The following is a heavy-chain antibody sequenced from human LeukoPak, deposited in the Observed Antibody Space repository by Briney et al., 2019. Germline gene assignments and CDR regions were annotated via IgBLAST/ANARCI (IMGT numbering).Heavy chain of an antibody. Sequence: SGGSLRLSCAASGFTFSSYGMHWVRQAPGKGLEWVSYISSSSSTIYYADSVKGRFTISRDNAKNSLYLQMNSLRAEDTAVYYCARVPREILWFGELTQPDYYYMDVWGKGTTVTISS. V-gene: IGHV3-48*01. CDR1: GFTFSSYG. CDR3: ARVPREILWFGELTQPDYYYMDV. J-gene: IGHJ6*03. CDR2: ISSSSSTI. D-gene: IGHD3-10*01.